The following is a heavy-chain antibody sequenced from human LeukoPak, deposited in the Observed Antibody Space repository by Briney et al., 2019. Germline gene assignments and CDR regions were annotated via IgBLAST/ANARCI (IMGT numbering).Heavy chain of an antibody. Sequence: GGSLRLSCAASGFTFSSYWMHWVRQAPGKGLVWVSRINSDGSSTSYADSVRGRFSISRDNAKNTLYLQMNSLRAEDTAVYYCASGLSGYASSLGYWGQGTLVTVSA. J-gene: IGHJ4*02. D-gene: IGHD6-6*01. CDR3: ASGLSGYASSLGY. V-gene: IGHV3-74*01. CDR1: GFTFSSYW. CDR2: INSDGSST.